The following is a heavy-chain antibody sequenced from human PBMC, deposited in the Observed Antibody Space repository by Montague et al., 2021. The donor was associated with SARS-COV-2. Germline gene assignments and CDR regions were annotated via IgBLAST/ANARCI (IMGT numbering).Heavy chain of an antibody. Sequence: SLRLSGAASGFIFSRYEMNWVRQAPGKGLEWISYISSSGGGSTKHDTYXVKGRFTISRDNAKNSLYLQMNSLRVEDTAIYYCARDRDWDDWCGMDVWGQGTTVTVSS. CDR2: ISSSGGGSTK. CDR3: ARDRDWDDWCGMDV. CDR1: GFIFSRYE. D-gene: IGHD2-21*01. V-gene: IGHV3-48*03. J-gene: IGHJ6*02.